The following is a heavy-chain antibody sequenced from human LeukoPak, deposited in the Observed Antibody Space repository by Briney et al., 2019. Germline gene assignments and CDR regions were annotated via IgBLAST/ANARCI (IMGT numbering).Heavy chain of an antibody. CDR2: ISRSGSTI. D-gene: IGHD3-10*01. Sequence: PGGSLRLACAASGFTLSDYYMGWVRQAGGKGLEWVSYISRSGSTIYYADCVKGRFTISRDNAKNPLYLQMNSLRAEDTAVYYCARDASYYYGSGSSYWGQATLVTVSS. CDR3: ARDASYYYGSGSSY. CDR1: GFTLSDYY. V-gene: IGHV3-11*01. J-gene: IGHJ4*02.